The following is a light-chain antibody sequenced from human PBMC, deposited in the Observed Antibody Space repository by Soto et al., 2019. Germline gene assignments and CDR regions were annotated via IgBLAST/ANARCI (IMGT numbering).Light chain of an antibody. CDR2: EVT. Sequence: SVLTQPASVSETPGQSITISYTGTSRDIGFINYVSWYQQFQGNAPKLIIFEVTNRPSGVSNRFSASKSGNTASLTISGLQAEDGADYYCFSYTTRSTYVFRTESKVTVL. J-gene: IGLJ1*01. V-gene: IGLV2-14*01. CDR3: FSYTTRSTYV. CDR1: SRDIGFINY.